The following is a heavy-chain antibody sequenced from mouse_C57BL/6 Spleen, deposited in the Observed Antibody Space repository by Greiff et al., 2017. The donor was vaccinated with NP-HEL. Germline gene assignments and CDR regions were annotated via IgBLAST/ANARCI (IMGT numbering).Heavy chain of an antibody. CDR1: GYTFTSYW. V-gene: IGHV1-55*01. CDR3: ALITTVVAEIMDY. J-gene: IGHJ4*01. Sequence: QVQLQQPGAELVKPGASVKMSCKASGYTFTSYWIPWVKQRPGQGLEWIGVIYPGSGSTNYNEKFKSKATLTVDTSSSTAYMQLSSLTSENSAVYYCALITTVVAEIMDYWGQGTSVTVSS. D-gene: IGHD1-1*01. CDR2: IYPGSGST.